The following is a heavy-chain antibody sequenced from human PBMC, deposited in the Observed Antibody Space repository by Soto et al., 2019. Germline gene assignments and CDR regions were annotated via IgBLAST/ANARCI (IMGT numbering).Heavy chain of an antibody. J-gene: IGHJ6*02. V-gene: IGHV4-39*01. CDR1: GGSISSSSYY. Sequence: SETLSLTCTVSGGSISSSSYYWGWIRQPPGKGLEWIGSIYYSGSTYYNPSLKSRVTISVDTSKNQFSLKLSSVTAADTAVYFCARQTYYGSGSYYNSPDGMDVWSQGTTVTVSS. CDR2: IYYSGST. CDR3: ARQTYYGSGSYYNSPDGMDV. D-gene: IGHD3-10*01.